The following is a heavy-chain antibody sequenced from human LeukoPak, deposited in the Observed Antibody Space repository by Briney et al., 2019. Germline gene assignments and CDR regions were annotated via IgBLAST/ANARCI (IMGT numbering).Heavy chain of an antibody. J-gene: IGHJ6*03. CDR3: ARDYWFGELLSYYYYYYMDV. V-gene: IGHV3-7*01. D-gene: IGHD3-10*01. CDR2: IKQDGSEK. Sequence: PGGSLRLSCAASGFTFSDYYMSWIRQAPGKGLEWVANIKQDGSEKYYVDSVKGRFTISRDNAKNSLYLQMNSLRAEDTAVYYCARDYWFGELLSYYYYYYMDVWGKGTTVTVSS. CDR1: GFTFSDYY.